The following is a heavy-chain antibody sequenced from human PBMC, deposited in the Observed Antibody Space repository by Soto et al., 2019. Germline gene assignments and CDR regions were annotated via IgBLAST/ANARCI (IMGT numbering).Heavy chain of an antibody. V-gene: IGHV3-7*01. Sequence: EVQLVESGGGLVQPGGSLRLSCEASGFTFSNYYMSWVRQAPGKGLEWVANINQDGSEKYFVGSVNGRFTISRDNAKNSLFLHVNSLRAEDTAVYYCAREKQANVYFDYWGQGTLITVSS. CDR1: GFTFSNYY. D-gene: IGHD6-13*01. CDR2: INQDGSEK. CDR3: AREKQANVYFDY. J-gene: IGHJ4*02.